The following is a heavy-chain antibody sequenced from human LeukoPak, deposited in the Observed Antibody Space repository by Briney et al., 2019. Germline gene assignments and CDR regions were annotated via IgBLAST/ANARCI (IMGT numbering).Heavy chain of an antibody. V-gene: IGHV3-7*01. D-gene: IGHD2-2*01. CDR3: ARDQGIVVVPAARGYAFDI. Sequence: GGSLRLSCAASGFTLSTYWMSWVRQAPGKGLEWGANIKQDGSETYYADSVKGRFTISRDNAKRSLYLQMNSLRAEDTAVYYCARDQGIVVVPAARGYAFDIWGQGTMVTVSS. CDR2: IKQDGSET. CDR1: GFTLSTYW. J-gene: IGHJ3*02.